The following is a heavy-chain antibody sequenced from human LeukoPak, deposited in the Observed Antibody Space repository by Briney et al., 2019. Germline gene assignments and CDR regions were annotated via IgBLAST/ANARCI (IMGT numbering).Heavy chain of an antibody. Sequence: GASVKVSCKASGYTFTGYYIHWVRQAPGQGLEWMGWINPNSGGTNYAQKFQGWVTMTRDTSISTAYMELSRLRSDDTAVYYCARDVLSAYDQNWNDIRPSNWFDPWGQGTLLTVSS. J-gene: IGHJ5*02. D-gene: IGHD1-1*01. CDR3: ARDVLSAYDQNWNDIRPSNWFDP. V-gene: IGHV1-2*04. CDR1: GYTFTGYY. CDR2: INPNSGGT.